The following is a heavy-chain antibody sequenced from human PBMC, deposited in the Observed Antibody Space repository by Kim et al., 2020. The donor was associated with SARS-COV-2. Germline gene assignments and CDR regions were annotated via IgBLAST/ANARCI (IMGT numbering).Heavy chain of an antibody. V-gene: IGHV3-48*02. D-gene: IGHD5-18*01. CDR3: ASSSHTSYVRYGMDV. Sequence: ADSLKGRCTIASDNAKNSLYLQMNGLRDEDTAVYYCASSSHTSYVRYGMDVWGQGTTVTVSS. J-gene: IGHJ6*02.